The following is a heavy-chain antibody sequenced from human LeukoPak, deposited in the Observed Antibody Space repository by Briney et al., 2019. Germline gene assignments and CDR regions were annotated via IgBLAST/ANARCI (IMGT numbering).Heavy chain of an antibody. CDR3: TKRGAYYVDY. J-gene: IGHJ4*02. D-gene: IGHD3-16*01. Sequence: GGSLRLSCAASGFTFGTSAMSWVRQTPEKGLEWVSTITSGDGSLYYADSVKGRFTISRDNSNNMLYLQMNSLRAEDTAVYYCTKRGAYYVDYWGRGIPVTVSS. CDR2: ITSGDGSL. CDR1: GFTFGTSA. V-gene: IGHV3-23*01.